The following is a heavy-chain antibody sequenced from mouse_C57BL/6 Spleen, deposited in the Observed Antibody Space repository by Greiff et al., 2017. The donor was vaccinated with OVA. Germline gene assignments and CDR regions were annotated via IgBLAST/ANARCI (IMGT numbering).Heavy chain of an antibody. CDR1: GYSITSCYD. CDR3: ARDGLYGSRAYWYFDV. J-gene: IGHJ1*03. Sequence: EVNLVESGPGMVKPSQSLSLTCTVTGYSITSCYDWHWIRHFPGNKLEWMGYISYSGSTNYNPSLKSRISITHDTSKNHFFLKLNSVTTEDTATYYCARDGLYGSRAYWYFDVWGTGTTVTVSS. V-gene: IGHV3-1*01. CDR2: ISYSGST. D-gene: IGHD1-1*01.